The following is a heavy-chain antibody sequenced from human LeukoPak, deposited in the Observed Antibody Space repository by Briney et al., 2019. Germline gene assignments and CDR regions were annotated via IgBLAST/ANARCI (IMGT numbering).Heavy chain of an antibody. J-gene: IGHJ6*03. CDR1: GFTFSSYS. CDR3: ARVSQPYYYYMDV. V-gene: IGHV3-48*01. Sequence: GGSLRLSCAASGFTFSSYSMNWVRQAPGEGLEWVSYISSSSSTIYYADSVKGRFIISRDNAKNSLYLQMNSLRAEDTAVYYCARVSQPYYYYMDVWGKGTTVTVSS. CDR2: ISSSSSTI.